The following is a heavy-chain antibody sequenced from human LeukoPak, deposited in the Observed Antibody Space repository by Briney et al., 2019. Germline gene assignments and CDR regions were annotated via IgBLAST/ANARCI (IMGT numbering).Heavy chain of an antibody. V-gene: IGHV3-21*01. CDR1: GFTFSSYS. Sequence: GGSLRLSCAASGFTFSSYSMNWVRQAPGKGLEWVSSITSSSNYIYYADSVKGRFTISRDNAKNSLYLQMNSLRAEDTAVYYCARLLEGYYDSSGYYYLDYWGQGTLVTVSS. CDR2: ITSSSNYI. J-gene: IGHJ4*02. D-gene: IGHD3-22*01. CDR3: ARLLEGYYDSSGYYYLDY.